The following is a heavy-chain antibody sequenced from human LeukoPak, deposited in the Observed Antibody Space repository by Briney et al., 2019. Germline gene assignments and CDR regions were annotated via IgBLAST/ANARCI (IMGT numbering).Heavy chain of an antibody. CDR1: GGSISGNYY. D-gene: IGHD3-16*01. Sequence: SETLSLTCTVSGGSISGNYYWGWIRQPPGKGLEWIGSIFYSGKSNKNPSLRTRVTVSVDTSKNQFFLKVTSVTVADTAVYFCARLGDVEVNGGTLDYWGRGTLVTVSS. J-gene: IGHJ4*01. CDR2: IFYSGKS. V-gene: IGHV4-39*01. CDR3: ARLGDVEVNGGTLDY.